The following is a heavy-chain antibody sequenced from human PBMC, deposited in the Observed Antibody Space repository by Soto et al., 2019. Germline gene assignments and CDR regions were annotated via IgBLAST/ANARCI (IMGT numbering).Heavy chain of an antibody. CDR1: GFTFGDYS. J-gene: IGHJ4*02. V-gene: IGHV3-49*03. Sequence: GGSLRLSCTGSGFTFGDYSMSWFSQAPGKGLEWVGFIRSNAYGGTTEYGASVKGRFSISRDDPKSIAYLQMNSLKTEDTAVYYCTRRSYIWGSYRYTPFDYWGQGTLVTVSS. CDR2: IRSNAYGGTT. CDR3: TRRSYIWGSYRYTPFDY. D-gene: IGHD3-16*02.